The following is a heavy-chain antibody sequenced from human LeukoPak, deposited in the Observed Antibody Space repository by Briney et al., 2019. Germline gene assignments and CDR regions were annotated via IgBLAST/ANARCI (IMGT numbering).Heavy chain of an antibody. D-gene: IGHD3-22*01. CDR2: TYYRSKWYN. CDR3: ARDLSAYYYDSSGINWFDP. J-gene: IGHJ5*02. Sequence: SQTLSLTCAISGDSVSSNGAAWNWIRQSPSRGLEWLGRTYYRSKWYNDYAVSVKSRITINPDTPKNQFSLQLNSVTPEDTAVYYCARDLSAYYYDSSGINWFDPWGQGTLVTVSS. V-gene: IGHV6-1*01. CDR1: GDSVSSNGAA.